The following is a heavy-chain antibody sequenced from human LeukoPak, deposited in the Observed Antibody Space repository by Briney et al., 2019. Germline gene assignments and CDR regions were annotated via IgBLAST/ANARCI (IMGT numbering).Heavy chain of an antibody. Sequence: GGSLRLSCAVSGFTFSSDWMTWVRQAPGKGLEWVANIKQDGSEKYYVDSVKGRFTISRHNAKNSLYLQMNSLRAEDTAVYYCARVFGAGYSDYWGQGTLVTVSS. V-gene: IGHV3-7*01. CDR1: GFTFSSDW. CDR2: IKQDGSEK. D-gene: IGHD4/OR15-4a*01. CDR3: ARVFGAGYSDY. J-gene: IGHJ4*02.